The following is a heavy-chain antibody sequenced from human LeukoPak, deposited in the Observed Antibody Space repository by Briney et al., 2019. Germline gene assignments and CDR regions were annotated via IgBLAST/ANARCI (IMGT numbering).Heavy chain of an antibody. V-gene: IGHV4-4*07. Sequence: PSETLSLTCTVSGGSISSYYWSWIRQPAGKGLEWIGRIYTSGSTNYNPSLKSRVTMSTDTSKNQFSLKLSSVTAADTAVYYCARAVIVGAPLGYYYMDVWGKGTTVTVSS. CDR2: IYTSGST. CDR3: ARAVIVGAPLGYYYMDV. J-gene: IGHJ6*03. CDR1: GGSISSYY. D-gene: IGHD1-26*01.